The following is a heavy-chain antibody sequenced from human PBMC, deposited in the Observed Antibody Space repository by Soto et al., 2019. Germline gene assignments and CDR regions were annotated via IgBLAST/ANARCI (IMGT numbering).Heavy chain of an antibody. CDR3: ARAYADYGDYVGFDY. J-gene: IGHJ4*02. D-gene: IGHD4-17*01. CDR2: IYSGGST. Sequence: EVQLVESGGGLVQPGGSLRLSCAASGFTVSSTSMSWVRQAPGKGLEWVSVIYSGGSTYYADSVKGRFTISRDISKNTLYLQMNSLRAEDTAVYYCARAYADYGDYVGFDYWGQGALVTVSS. CDR1: GFTVSSTS. V-gene: IGHV3-66*01.